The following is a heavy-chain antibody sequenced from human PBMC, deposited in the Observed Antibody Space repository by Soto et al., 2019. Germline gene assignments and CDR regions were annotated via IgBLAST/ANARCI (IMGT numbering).Heavy chain of an antibody. CDR2: INSDGSST. CDR1: GFTFSSYW. D-gene: IGHD2-2*01. J-gene: IGHJ4*02. V-gene: IGHV3-74*03. Sequence: EVQLVESGGGLVQPGGSLRLSCAASGFTFSSYWMHWVRQAPGKGLVWVSRINSDGSSTTYADSVKGRFTISRDNAKNTLYLQMNSLRAEDTAVYYCARVGTCSSTSCYSVFDYWGQGTRVTVSS. CDR3: ARVGTCSSTSCYSVFDY.